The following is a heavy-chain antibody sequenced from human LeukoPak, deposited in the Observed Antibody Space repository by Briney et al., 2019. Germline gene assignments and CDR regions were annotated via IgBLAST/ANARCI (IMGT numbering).Heavy chain of an antibody. CDR1: GGSISSYY. Sequence: SETLSLTCTVSGGSISSYYWSWIRQPPGKRLEWIGYIYYIGSTNYSPSLKSRVTISVDTSKNQFSLKLSSVTAADTAVYYCARERRVLLSLDYWGQGTLVTVSS. V-gene: IGHV4-59*12. D-gene: IGHD2-15*01. CDR3: ARERRVLLSLDY. J-gene: IGHJ4*02. CDR2: IYYIGST.